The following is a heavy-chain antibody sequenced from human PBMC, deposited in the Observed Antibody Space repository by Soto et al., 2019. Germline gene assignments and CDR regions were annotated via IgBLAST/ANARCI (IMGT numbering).Heavy chain of an antibody. CDR3: ARAGIWGFYCSTTSCYKKFDY. D-gene: IGHD2-2*01. CDR2: ISSSSSYI. Sequence: PGGSLRLSCAASGFTFSTYNMNWVRQAPGKGLEWVSSISSSSSYIYYADSVKGRFTISRDSAKHSLYLQMSSLRAEDTAVYYCARAGIWGFYCSTTSCYKKFDYWGQGSLVPVSS. CDR1: GFTFSTYN. J-gene: IGHJ4*02. V-gene: IGHV3-21*01.